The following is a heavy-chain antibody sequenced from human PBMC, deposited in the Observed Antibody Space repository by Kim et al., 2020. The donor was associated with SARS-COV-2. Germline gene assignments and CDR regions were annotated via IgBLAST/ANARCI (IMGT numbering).Heavy chain of an antibody. V-gene: IGHV3-64D*06. Sequence: GGSLRLSCVGSGFTFCDYAIHWVRRAPGKGLEYVSSTCCSGDGSFYAESVEGRFTISRDNSKNTLYLQMNSLRLEDTSVYYCGRNGRHCGAFLWGQGTLVTVSS. J-gene: IGHJ4*02. CDR2: TCCSGDGS. CDR3: GRNGRHCGAFL. CDR1: GFTFCDYA. D-gene: IGHD1-26*01.